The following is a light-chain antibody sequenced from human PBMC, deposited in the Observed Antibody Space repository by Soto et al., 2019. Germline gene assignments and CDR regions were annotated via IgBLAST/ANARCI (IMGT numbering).Light chain of an antibody. Sequence: DIKMTQSPSSLSASVGDRVTITCRASQGISNSLAWYQQKPGKVPKLLIYAASTLQSGVPSRFSGSGSGTVFTLTSSSLQPEDVATYYCQKYNSAPRTFGQGTNVEIK. V-gene: IGKV1-27*01. J-gene: IGKJ1*01. CDR2: AAS. CDR1: QGISNS. CDR3: QKYNSAPRT.